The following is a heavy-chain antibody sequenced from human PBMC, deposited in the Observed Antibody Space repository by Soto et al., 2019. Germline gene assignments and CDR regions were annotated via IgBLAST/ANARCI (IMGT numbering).Heavy chain of an antibody. Sequence: PSQTLSLTCAISGDSVSSNSAAWNWIRQSPSRGLEWLGRTYYRSKWYNDYAVSVKSRITINPDTSKNQFSLQLNSVTPEDTAVFYCARYVGDSIYSSSWSGYSSGRAHSGQGTLVTVSS. CDR2: TYYRSKWYN. CDR3: ARYVGDSIYSSSWSGYSSGRAH. J-gene: IGHJ4*02. D-gene: IGHD6-13*01. CDR1: GDSVSSNSAA. V-gene: IGHV6-1*01.